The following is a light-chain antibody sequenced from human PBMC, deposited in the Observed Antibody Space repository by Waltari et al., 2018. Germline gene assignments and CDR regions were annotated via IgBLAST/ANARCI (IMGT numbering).Light chain of an antibody. V-gene: IGKV3-20*01. J-gene: IGKJ1*01. Sequence: EMVLTQSPGTASLSPGARVTLSGRASQSVGSSCLAWYQTKPGQAPRLVIYRASRRATVIPDRFSGSGSGTDFILTISRLEPEDFAVYYCQRHGTLPATFGQGTKVEIK. CDR1: QSVGSSC. CDR3: QRHGTLPAT. CDR2: RAS.